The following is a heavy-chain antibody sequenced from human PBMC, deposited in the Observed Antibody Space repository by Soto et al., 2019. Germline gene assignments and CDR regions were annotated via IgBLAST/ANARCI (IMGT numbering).Heavy chain of an antibody. V-gene: IGHV4-59*01. D-gene: IGHD1-26*01. CDR2: IYYSGST. CDR3: ARVGEDLDVGGSYYFDY. J-gene: IGHJ4*02. Sequence: SETLSLTCTVSGGSISSYYWRWIRQPPGKGLEWIGYIYYSGSTNYNPSLKSRVTISVDTSKNQFSLKLSSVTAADTDVYYCARVGEDLDVGGSYYFDYWGQGTLVTVSS. CDR1: GGSISSYY.